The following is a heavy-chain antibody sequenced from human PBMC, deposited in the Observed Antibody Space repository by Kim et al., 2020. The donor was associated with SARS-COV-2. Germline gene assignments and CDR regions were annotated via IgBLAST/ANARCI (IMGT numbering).Heavy chain of an antibody. V-gene: IGHV1-69*04. J-gene: IGHJ6*02. Sequence: SVKVSCKASGGTFSSYAISWVRQAPGQGLEWMGRIIPILGIANYAQKFQGRVTITADKSTSTAYMELSSLRSEDTAVYYCARVYSSSWNYYYGMDVWGQGTTVTVSS. CDR3: ARVYSSSWNYYYGMDV. D-gene: IGHD6-13*01. CDR1: GGTFSSYA. CDR2: IIPILGIA.